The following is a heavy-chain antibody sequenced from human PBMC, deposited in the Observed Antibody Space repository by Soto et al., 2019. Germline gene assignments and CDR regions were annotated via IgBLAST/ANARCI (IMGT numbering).Heavy chain of an antibody. CDR1: GDSITNSNW. CDR2: IFHSGST. Sequence: SETLSLTCTVSGDSITNSNWWTWVRQPPGKGLEWIGEIFHSGSTNYNPSLKSRITISVDKSKNQFVLKLRSVTAADTAVYYCGVAAEIYYYQGMDVWGQGTTVPVSS. D-gene: IGHD2-2*01. CDR3: GVAAEIYYYQGMDV. J-gene: IGHJ6*02. V-gene: IGHV4-4*02.